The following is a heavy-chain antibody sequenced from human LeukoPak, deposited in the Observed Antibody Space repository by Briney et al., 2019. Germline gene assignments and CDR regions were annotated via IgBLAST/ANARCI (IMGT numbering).Heavy chain of an antibody. CDR1: GGSISSSSYY. Sequence: SETLSLTCTVSGGSISSSSYYWGWIRQPPGKGLEWIGSIYYSGSTYYNPSLKSRVTISVDTSKNQFSLKLSSVTAADTAVYYCARTAEYSSSSGAFDFWGQGTMVTVSS. J-gene: IGHJ3*01. V-gene: IGHV4-39*01. CDR3: ARTAEYSSSSGAFDF. D-gene: IGHD6-6*01. CDR2: IYYSGST.